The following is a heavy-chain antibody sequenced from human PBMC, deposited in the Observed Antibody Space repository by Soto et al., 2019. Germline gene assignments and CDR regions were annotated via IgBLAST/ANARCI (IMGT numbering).Heavy chain of an antibody. CDR1: GFTFSSYG. D-gene: IGHD6-13*01. CDR3: AKDTLDYYYYYMDV. Sequence: QVQLVESGGGVVQPGRSLRLSCAASGFTFSSYGMHWVRQAPGKGLEWVAVISYDGSNKYYADSVKGRFTISRDNSKNTLYLQMNSLRAEDTGVYYCAKDTLDYYYYYMDVWGKGTTVTVSS. V-gene: IGHV3-30*18. J-gene: IGHJ6*03. CDR2: ISYDGSNK.